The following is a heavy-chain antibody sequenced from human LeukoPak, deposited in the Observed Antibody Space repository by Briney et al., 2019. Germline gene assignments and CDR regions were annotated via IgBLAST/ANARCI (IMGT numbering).Heavy chain of an antibody. V-gene: IGHV1-18*01. CDR3: ARDLRELPFFDY. Sequence: ASVKVSCKASGYTFTSYGISWVQQAPGQGLEWMGWISAYNGNTNYAQKLQGRVTMTTDTSTSTAYMELRSLRSDDTAVYYCARDLRELPFFDYWGQGTLVTVSS. D-gene: IGHD1-26*01. CDR1: GYTFTSYG. CDR2: ISAYNGNT. J-gene: IGHJ4*02.